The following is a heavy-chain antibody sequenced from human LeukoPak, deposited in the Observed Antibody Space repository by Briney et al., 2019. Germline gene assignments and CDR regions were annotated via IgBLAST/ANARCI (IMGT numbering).Heavy chain of an antibody. CDR3: ARGAFHTPLHPLDY. Sequence: GGSLRLSCAASGFTFSSYAMSWVRQAPGKGLEWVSAISGSGGSIYYADSVRGRFTISRDNAKNSLYLQMNSLRAEDTAVYYCARGAFHTPLHPLDYWGQGTLVTVSS. J-gene: IGHJ4*02. CDR2: ISGSGGSI. V-gene: IGHV3-23*01. CDR1: GFTFSSYA.